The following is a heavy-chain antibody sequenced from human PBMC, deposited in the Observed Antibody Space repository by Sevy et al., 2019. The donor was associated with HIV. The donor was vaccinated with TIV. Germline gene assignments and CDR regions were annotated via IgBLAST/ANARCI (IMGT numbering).Heavy chain of an antibody. D-gene: IGHD3-10*01. V-gene: IGHV3-21*05. CDR3: VRRGVDAYNVYFDL. CDR1: GYTFPAFS. CDR2: SSTGTDHK. Sequence: GGSLRLSCTASGYTFPAFSFNWVRQAPGKGLEWLSYSSTGTDHKYKADSAKGRCTTSRDDAKNSVYLEMKSLRDQDTALYYCVRRGVDAYNVYFDLWGQGTLVTVSS. J-gene: IGHJ4*02.